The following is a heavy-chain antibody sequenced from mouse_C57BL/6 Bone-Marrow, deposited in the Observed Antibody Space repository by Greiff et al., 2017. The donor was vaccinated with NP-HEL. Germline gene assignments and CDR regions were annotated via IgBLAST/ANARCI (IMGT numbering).Heavy chain of an antibody. CDR2: INPNNGGT. V-gene: IGHV1-26*01. CDR1: GYTFTDYY. Sequence: VQLQQSGPELVKPGASVKISCKASGYTFTDYYMNWVKQSHGKSLEWIGDINPNNGGTSYNQKFKGKATLTVDKSSSTAYIELRSLTSEDSAVYYIAREEKGIAYWGQGTLVTVSA. CDR3: AREEKGIAY. J-gene: IGHJ3*01.